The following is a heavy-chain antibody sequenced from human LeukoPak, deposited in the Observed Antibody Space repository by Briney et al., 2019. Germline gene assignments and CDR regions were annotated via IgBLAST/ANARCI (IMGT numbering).Heavy chain of an antibody. CDR2: MNPNSGNT. V-gene: IGHV1-8*03. J-gene: IGHJ4*02. D-gene: IGHD5-12*01. Sequence: GAPVKVSCKASGYTFTSYDINWVRQATGQGLEWMGWMNPNSGNTGYAQKFQGRVTITRNTSISTAYMELSSLRSEDTAVYYCARVRLRRYYFDYWGQGTLVTVSS. CDR1: GYTFTSYD. CDR3: ARVRLRRYYFDY.